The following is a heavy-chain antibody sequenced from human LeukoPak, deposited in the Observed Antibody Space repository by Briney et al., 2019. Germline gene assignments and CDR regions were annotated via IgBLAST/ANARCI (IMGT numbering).Heavy chain of an antibody. Sequence: PGGSLRLSCAASGFTFSSYGMHWVHQAPGKGLEWVAVIWYDGSNKYYADSVKGRFTISRDNSTNTLYLQMNSLRAEDTAVYYCARDDATARSGRYPDAFDIWGQGTMVTVSS. D-gene: IGHD1-26*01. CDR3: ARDDATARSGRYPDAFDI. V-gene: IGHV3-33*01. CDR2: IWYDGSNK. CDR1: GFTFSSYG. J-gene: IGHJ3*02.